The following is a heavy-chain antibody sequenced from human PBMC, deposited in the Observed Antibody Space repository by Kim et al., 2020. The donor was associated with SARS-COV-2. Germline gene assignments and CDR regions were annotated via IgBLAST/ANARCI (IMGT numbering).Heavy chain of an antibody. D-gene: IGHD1-1*01. J-gene: IGHJ4*02. V-gene: IGHV3-48*02. CDR3: ARDSQTLLERPSLFDY. CDR2: ISSSSSTI. Sequence: GGSLRLSCAASGFTFSSYSMNWVRQAPGKGLEWVSYISSSSSTIYYADSVKGRFTISRDNAKNSLYLQMNSLRDEDTAVYYCARDSQTLLERPSLFDYWGQGTLVTVSS. CDR1: GFTFSSYS.